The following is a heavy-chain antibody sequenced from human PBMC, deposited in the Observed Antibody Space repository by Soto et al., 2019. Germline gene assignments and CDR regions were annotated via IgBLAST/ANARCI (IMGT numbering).Heavy chain of an antibody. Sequence: ASVKVSCKASGYTFTSYDINWVRQATGQGLEWMGWMNPNSGNTGYAQKFQGRVTMTRNTSISTAYMELSSLRSEDTAVYYCARGAGDIVVVPAAIQTTIFYYYYMDVWGKGTTVTVSS. CDR3: ARGAGDIVVVPAAIQTTIFYYYYMDV. CDR2: MNPNSGNT. CDR1: GYTFTSYD. J-gene: IGHJ6*03. D-gene: IGHD2-2*01. V-gene: IGHV1-8*01.